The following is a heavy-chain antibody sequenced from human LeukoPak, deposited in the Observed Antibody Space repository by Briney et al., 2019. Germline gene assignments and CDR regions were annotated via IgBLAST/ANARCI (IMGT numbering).Heavy chain of an antibody. Sequence: ASVKVSCKASGYTFIDNYLHWVRQAPGQGLEWMGWINPNSGGTNFAQKFQGRVTMTRDTSISTAYMELDRLTSGDTAIYYCARREFTPAGPGNYHYHYLDVWGKGTMLTVSS. CDR1: GYTFIDNY. CDR3: ARREFTPAGPGNYHYHYLDV. D-gene: IGHD6-13*01. J-gene: IGHJ6*03. V-gene: IGHV1-2*02. CDR2: INPNSGGT.